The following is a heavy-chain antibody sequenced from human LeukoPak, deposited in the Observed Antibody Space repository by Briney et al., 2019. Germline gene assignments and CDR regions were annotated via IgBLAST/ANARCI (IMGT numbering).Heavy chain of an antibody. Sequence: GGSLRLSCAASGFTFSSYSMSWVRQAPGKGLEWVSSISSSSSYIHYADSVKGRFTISRDNAKNSLYLQMNSLRAEDTAVYYCARESVAGGVDYWGQGTLVTVSS. CDR2: ISSSSSYI. CDR1: GFTFSSYS. J-gene: IGHJ4*02. D-gene: IGHD6-19*01. CDR3: ARESVAGGVDY. V-gene: IGHV3-21*01.